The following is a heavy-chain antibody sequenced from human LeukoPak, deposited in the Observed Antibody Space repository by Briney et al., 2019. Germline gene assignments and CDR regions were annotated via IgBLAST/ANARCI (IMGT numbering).Heavy chain of an antibody. D-gene: IGHD3-10*01. CDR1: GFTVSSNY. CDR2: IKQDGSEE. Sequence: GGSLRLSCAASGFTVSSNYMSWVRQAPGKGLEWVANIKQDGSEEYYVDSVKGRFTISRDNAKNSLYLQMNSLRVEDTAVYYCARKGRYYGSGSPNWFDPWGQGTLVTVSS. CDR3: ARKGRYYGSGSPNWFDP. V-gene: IGHV3-7*01. J-gene: IGHJ5*02.